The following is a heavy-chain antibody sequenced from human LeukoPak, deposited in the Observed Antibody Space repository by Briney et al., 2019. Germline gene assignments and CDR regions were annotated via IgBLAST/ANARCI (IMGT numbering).Heavy chain of an antibody. Sequence: SSQTLSLTCAISGDSVSSNSAAWNWIRQSPSRGLEWLVRTYYRSNWFNDFALSVKSRITINPDTSKNQFSLQLNSVTPEDTAVYYCAKNYGDSNWFDPWGQGTLVTVSS. V-gene: IGHV6-1*01. CDR2: TYYRSNWFN. D-gene: IGHD4-17*01. J-gene: IGHJ5*02. CDR3: AKNYGDSNWFDP. CDR1: GDSVSSNSAA.